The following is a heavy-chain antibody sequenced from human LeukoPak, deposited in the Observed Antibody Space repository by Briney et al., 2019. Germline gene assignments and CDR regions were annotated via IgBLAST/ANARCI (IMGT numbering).Heavy chain of an antibody. CDR3: AKERGGTFNDDFDY. CDR1: GFTFSSYA. CDR2: ISASGSSP. D-gene: IGHD1-1*01. V-gene: IGHV3-23*01. Sequence: GGSLRLSCAASGFTFSSYAMSWVRQAPGKGLEWVAGISASGSSPYFADSVKGRFTLSRDNSKKLLYLHINNLRAEDTAVYYCAKERGGTFNDDFDYWGQGTLVTVS. J-gene: IGHJ4*02.